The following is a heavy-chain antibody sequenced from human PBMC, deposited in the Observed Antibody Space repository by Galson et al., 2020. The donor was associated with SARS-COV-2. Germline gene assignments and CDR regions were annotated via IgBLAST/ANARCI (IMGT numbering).Heavy chain of an antibody. J-gene: IGHJ1*01. D-gene: IGHD3-22*01. CDR2: ISYDGSNK. CDR3: ARDYYDSSGYYYVDFQH. V-gene: IGHV3-30*04. Sequence: GGSLRLSCAASGFTFSSYAMHWVRQAPGKGLEWVAVISYDGSNKYYADSVKGRFTISRDNSKNTLYLQMNSLRAEDTAVYYCARDYYDSSGYYYVDFQHWGQGTLFTVSS. CDR1: GFTFSSYA.